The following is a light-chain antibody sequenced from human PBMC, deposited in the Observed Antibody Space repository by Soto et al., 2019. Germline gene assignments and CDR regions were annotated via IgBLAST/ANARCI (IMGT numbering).Light chain of an antibody. Sequence: QSALTQPASVSGLPGQSITISCTGTSSDVGSYNFVSWYQHHPGKAPKLRISEASNRPSGVSNRFSASKSGNTASLTISGLQAEDEADYYCCSYAGSTTWVFGGGTQLTVL. CDR1: SSDVGSYNF. CDR2: EAS. V-gene: IGLV2-23*01. CDR3: CSYAGSTTWV. J-gene: IGLJ3*02.